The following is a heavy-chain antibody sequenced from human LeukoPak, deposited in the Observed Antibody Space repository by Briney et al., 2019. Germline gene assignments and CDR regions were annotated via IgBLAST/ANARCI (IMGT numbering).Heavy chain of an antibody. Sequence: PSETLSLTCTVSGGSISSYYWSWIRQPPGKGLEWIGYIYYSGSTNYNPSLKSRVTISVDTSKNQFSLKLSSVTAADTAVYYCASGYGGDGYNPDYWGQGTLVTVSS. CDR1: GGSISSYY. J-gene: IGHJ4*02. CDR3: ASGYGGDGYNPDY. V-gene: IGHV4-59*01. CDR2: IYYSGST. D-gene: IGHD5-24*01.